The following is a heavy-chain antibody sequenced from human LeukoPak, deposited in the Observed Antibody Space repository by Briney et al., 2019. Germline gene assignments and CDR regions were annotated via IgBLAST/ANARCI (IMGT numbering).Heavy chain of an antibody. Sequence: PGGSLRLSCAASGFTFDDYAMHWVRQAPGKGLEWVSGISWNSGSIGYADSVKGRFTISRDNAKNSLYLQMNSLRAEDTALYYCAKVRCSSDYGDCGDDYWGQGTLVTVSS. CDR1: GFTFDDYA. CDR2: ISWNSGSI. CDR3: AKVRCSSDYGDCGDDY. D-gene: IGHD4-17*01. J-gene: IGHJ4*02. V-gene: IGHV3-9*01.